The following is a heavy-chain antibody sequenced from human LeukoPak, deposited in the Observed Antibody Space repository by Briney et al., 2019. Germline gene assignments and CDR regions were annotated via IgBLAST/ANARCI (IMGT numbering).Heavy chain of an antibody. D-gene: IGHD1-26*01. CDR1: GFTFSTYP. CDR2: INRDGGST. J-gene: IGHJ2*01. CDR3: ARASIVGFWYLDL. Sequence: GGSLRLSCAASGFTFSTYPMSWVRQAPGKGLDWVSAINRDGGSTYYPDSVKGRFTMSRDTSKNTLSLQMSSLRVGDTAIYYCARASIVGFWYLDLWGRGTQVTVSS. V-gene: IGHV3-23*01.